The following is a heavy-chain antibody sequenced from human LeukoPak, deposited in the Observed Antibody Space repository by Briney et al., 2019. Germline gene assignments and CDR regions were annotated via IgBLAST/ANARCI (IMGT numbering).Heavy chain of an antibody. CDR3: AHLADFWSGYFYFDY. V-gene: IGHV2-5*01. CDR2: IYWNDDK. CDR1: GFSLSTSGVG. Sequence: SGPTLVKPTQTLTLTCTFSGFSLSTSGVGVGWIRQPPGKALEWLALIYWNDDKRYSPSLKGRLSITKDTSKNQVVLTMTNMDPVDTATYYCAHLADFWSGYFYFDYWGQGTLVAVSS. J-gene: IGHJ4*02. D-gene: IGHD3-3*01.